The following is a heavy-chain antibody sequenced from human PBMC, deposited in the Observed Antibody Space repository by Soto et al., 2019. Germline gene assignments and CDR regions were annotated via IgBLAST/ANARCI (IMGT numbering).Heavy chain of an antibody. CDR2: ISYDGSNK. CDR3: AKVLTPLYYYDSSGYTAGLGP. Sequence: QVQLVESGGGVVQPGRSLRLSCAASGFTFSSYGMHWVRQAPGKGLEWVAVISYDGSNKYYADSVKGRFTISRDNSKHTRYLQMNSLRAEDTAVYYCAKVLTPLYYYDSSGYTAGLGPWGQGTLVTVSS. CDR1: GFTFSSYG. V-gene: IGHV3-30*18. D-gene: IGHD3-22*01. J-gene: IGHJ5*02.